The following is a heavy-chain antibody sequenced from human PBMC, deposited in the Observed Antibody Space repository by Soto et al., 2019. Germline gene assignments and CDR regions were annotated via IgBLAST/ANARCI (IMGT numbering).Heavy chain of an antibody. CDR3: ARVGSGSYYNLDY. J-gene: IGHJ4*02. V-gene: IGHV1-69*02. Sequence: GASVKVSCKASGGTFSSYTISWVRQAPGQGLEWMGRIIPILGIANYAQKFQGRVTITADKSTSTAYMELSSLRSEDTAVYYCARVGSGSYYNLDYWGQGTLVTVPQ. CDR2: IIPILGIA. CDR1: GGTFSSYT. D-gene: IGHD3-10*01.